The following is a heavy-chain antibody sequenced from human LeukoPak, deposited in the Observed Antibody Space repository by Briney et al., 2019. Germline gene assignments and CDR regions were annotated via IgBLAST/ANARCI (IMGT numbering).Heavy chain of an antibody. CDR1: GYSFTSYW. V-gene: IGHV5-10-1*01. CDR3: ASGTRGSGYFFDY. Sequence: GESLRISCKGSGYSFTSYWISWVRQMPGKGLEWMGRIDPSDSYTNYSPSFQGHVTISADKSITTAYLQWSSLRASDTAMYYCASGTRGSGYFFDYWGQGTLVSVSS. CDR2: IDPSDSYT. J-gene: IGHJ4*02. D-gene: IGHD3-9*01.